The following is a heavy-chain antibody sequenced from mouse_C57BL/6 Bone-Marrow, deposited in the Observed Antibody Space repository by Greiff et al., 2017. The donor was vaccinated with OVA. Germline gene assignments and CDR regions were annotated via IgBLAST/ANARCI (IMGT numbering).Heavy chain of an antibody. V-gene: IGHV1-81*01. Sequence: VQLQQSGAELARPGASVKLSCKASGYTFTSYGISWVKQRTGQGLEWIGEIYPRSGNTYYNEKFKGKATLTADKSSSTAYMELRSLTSEDSAVYFCARDDGYYGTWFAYWGQGTLVTVSA. D-gene: IGHD2-3*01. J-gene: IGHJ3*01. CDR2: IYPRSGNT. CDR1: GYTFTSYG. CDR3: ARDDGYYGTWFAY.